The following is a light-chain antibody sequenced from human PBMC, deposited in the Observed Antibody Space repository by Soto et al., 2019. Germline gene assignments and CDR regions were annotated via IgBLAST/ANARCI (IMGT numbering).Light chain of an antibody. Sequence: QSALTQPPSASGSPGQSVTISCTGTSSDVGSYNYVSWYQQHPGKAPKLMIYEVSKRPSGVPDRFSGSKSGNTASLTVSGLQAEDEADYYCCSYAGTNSLKVFGGGTKVT. J-gene: IGLJ3*02. V-gene: IGLV2-8*01. CDR1: SSDVGSYNY. CDR2: EVS. CDR3: CSYAGTNSLKV.